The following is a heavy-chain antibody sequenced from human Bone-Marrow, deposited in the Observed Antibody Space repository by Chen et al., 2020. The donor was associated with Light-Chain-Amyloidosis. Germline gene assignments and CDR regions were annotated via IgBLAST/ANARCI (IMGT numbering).Heavy chain of an antibody. V-gene: IGHV2-5*02. CDR3: VHTTMPARDVYMDV. CDR1: GFSLTSGGMG. Sequence: QVTLKESGPTLVRPTQTLTLTCSFSGFSLTSGGMGVGWVRQPPGNAPEFLALIYWDNQRRLSPSLQTRLTITKDTAKNQVVFTMTNVGPIDTGRYFCVHTTMPARDVYMDVWGEGTTVRVSS. J-gene: IGHJ6*03. D-gene: IGHD2-2*01. CDR2: IYWDNQR.